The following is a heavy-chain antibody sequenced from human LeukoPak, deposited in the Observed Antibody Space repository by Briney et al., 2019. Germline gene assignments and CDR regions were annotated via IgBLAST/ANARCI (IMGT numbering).Heavy chain of an antibody. V-gene: IGHV1-69*01. Sequence: SVKVSCTASRGTFSSYAISWVRPAPGQGLEWMGGIIPIFGTANYAQKFQGRVTITADESTSTAYMELSRLRSEDTAVYYCARRFYDILTGYQFPYYYWGQGTLVTVSS. D-gene: IGHD3-9*01. CDR1: RGTFSSYA. CDR2: IIPIFGTA. J-gene: IGHJ4*02. CDR3: ARRFYDILTGYQFPYYY.